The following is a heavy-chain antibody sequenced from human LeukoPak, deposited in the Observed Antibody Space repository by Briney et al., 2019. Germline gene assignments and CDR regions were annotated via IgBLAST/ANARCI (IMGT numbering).Heavy chain of an antibody. J-gene: IGHJ4*02. V-gene: IGHV3-21*01. D-gene: IGHD3-22*01. Sequence: PGGSLRLSCAASGFTFSAYSMNWVRQAPGKGLEWVSSISTGSSYIYYADSVKGRFTISRENAKNSLYLQMNSLRAEDSAVYYCATDRERDPSVYYLVGGQGTLITVSS. CDR2: ISTGSSYI. CDR3: ATDRERDPSVYYLV. CDR1: GFTFSAYS.